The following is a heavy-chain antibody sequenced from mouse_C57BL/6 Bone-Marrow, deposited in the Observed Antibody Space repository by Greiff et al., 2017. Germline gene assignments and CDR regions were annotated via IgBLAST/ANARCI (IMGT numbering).Heavy chain of an antibody. CDR3: ARSPGGYFDY. V-gene: IGHV1-81*01. CDR1: GYTFTSYG. J-gene: IGHJ2*01. CDR2: IYPRSGNT. Sequence: LQESGAELARPGASVKLSCKASGYTFTSYGISWVKQRTGQGLEWIGEIYPRSGNTYYNEKFKGKATLTADKSSSTAYMELRSLTSEDSAVYFCARSPGGYFDYWGQGTTLTVSS.